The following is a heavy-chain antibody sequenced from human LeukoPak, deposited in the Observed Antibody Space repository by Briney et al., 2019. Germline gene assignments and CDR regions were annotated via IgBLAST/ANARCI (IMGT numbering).Heavy chain of an antibody. J-gene: IGHJ4*02. CDR1: GFTFSSYS. Sequence: GGSLRLSCAASGFTFSSYSMNWVRQAPGKGLEWVSSISSSSYIYYADSVKGRFTISRDNAKNSPYLQMNSLRAEDTAVYYCARHRYYYDSSGSPHFVYWGQGTLVTVSS. V-gene: IGHV3-21*01. D-gene: IGHD3-22*01. CDR2: ISSSSYI. CDR3: ARHRYYYDSSGSPHFVY.